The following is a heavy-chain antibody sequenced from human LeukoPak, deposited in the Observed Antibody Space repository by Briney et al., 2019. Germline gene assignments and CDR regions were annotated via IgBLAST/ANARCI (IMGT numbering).Heavy chain of an antibody. CDR2: IWYDGSNK. CDR3: AKEPDIVVVVAAHFDY. Sequence: PGGSLRLSCAASGFTFSSYGMHWVRQAPGKGLEWVAVIWYDGSNKYYADSVKGRFTISRDNSKNTLYLQMNSLRAGDTAVYYCAKEPDIVVVVAAHFDYWGQGTLVTVSS. D-gene: IGHD2-15*01. J-gene: IGHJ4*02. CDR1: GFTFSSYG. V-gene: IGHV3-33*06.